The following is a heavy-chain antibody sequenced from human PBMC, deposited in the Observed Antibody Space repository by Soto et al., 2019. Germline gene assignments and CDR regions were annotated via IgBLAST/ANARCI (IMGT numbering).Heavy chain of an antibody. CDR1: GFTFSDYY. J-gene: IGHJ4*02. D-gene: IGHD2-2*01. Sequence: QVQLVESGGGLVKPGGSLRLSCAASGFTFSDYYMSWIRQAPGKGLEWVSYISSSSSYTNYADSVKGRFTISRNNAKNLLYLQMNGLIAEDTAVYYCARMTVSSTSIHACYWGQGTLVTVSS. CDR2: ISSSSSYT. CDR3: ARMTVSSTSIHACY. V-gene: IGHV3-11*05.